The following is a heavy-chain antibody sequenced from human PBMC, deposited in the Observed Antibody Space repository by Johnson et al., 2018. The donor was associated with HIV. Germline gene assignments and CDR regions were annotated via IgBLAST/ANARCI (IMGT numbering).Heavy chain of an antibody. D-gene: IGHD5-24*01. CDR3: ATPSGEEMATIRAFDI. CDR1: GFTFSSYA. V-gene: IGHV3-30*04. CDR2: ISYDGSNK. J-gene: IGHJ3*02. Sequence: QVQLVESGGGVVQPGRSLRLSCAASGFTFSSYAMHWVRQAPGKGLEWVAVISYDGSNKYYADSVKGRFTIYRDNSKNSLYLQMNSLRAEDTAVYYCATPSGEEMATIRAFDIWGQGTMVTVSS.